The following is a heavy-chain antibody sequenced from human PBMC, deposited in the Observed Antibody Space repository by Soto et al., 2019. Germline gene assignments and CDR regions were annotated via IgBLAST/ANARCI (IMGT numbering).Heavy chain of an antibody. V-gene: IGHV1-3*04. CDR2: INSDTGYT. CDR3: VRGKEAGVWFDP. J-gene: IGHJ5*02. Sequence: ASVKVSCKASGFTFSHHSIHWVRLAPGQRREWRGWINSDTGYTKYSQKFQARLTITWDSSAKTAYMELSSRQSEDTAVYYCVRGKEAGVWFDPWGQGTLVTVSS. D-gene: IGHD3-10*01. CDR1: GFTFSHHS.